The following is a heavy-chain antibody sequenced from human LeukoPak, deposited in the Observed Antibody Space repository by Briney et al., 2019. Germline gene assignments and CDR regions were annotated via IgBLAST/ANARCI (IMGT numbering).Heavy chain of an antibody. J-gene: IGHJ4*02. V-gene: IGHV3-66*01. CDR1: GFTVSSNY. CDR3: ARDSWEYGSGSYYNKVLDY. Sequence: GGSLRLSCAASGFTVSSNYMSWVRQAPGKGLERVSVIYSGGSTYYADSVKGRFTISRDNSKNTLYLQMNSLRAGDTAVYYCARDSWEYGSGSYYNKVLDYWGQGTLVTVSS. CDR2: IYSGGST. D-gene: IGHD3-10*01.